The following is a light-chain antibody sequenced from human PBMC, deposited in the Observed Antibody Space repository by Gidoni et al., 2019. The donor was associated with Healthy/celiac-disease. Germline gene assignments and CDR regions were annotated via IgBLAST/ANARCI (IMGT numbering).Light chain of an antibody. Sequence: ENVLTQDQGTLSLSPGERATLSCRASQSVSSSYLAWYQQKPGQDPRLLIYGASSRATGIPDRFSGSGSGTDFTLTISRLEPEDVAVYYCQQYGSSPLTFVQGTKLEIK. V-gene: IGKV3-20*01. CDR2: GAS. CDR1: QSVSSSY. J-gene: IGKJ1*01. CDR3: QQYGSSPLT.